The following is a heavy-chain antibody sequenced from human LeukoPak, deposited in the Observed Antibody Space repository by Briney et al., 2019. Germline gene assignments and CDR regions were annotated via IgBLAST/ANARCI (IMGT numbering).Heavy chain of an antibody. CDR3: ARHRLHRLYYDSSGYYHDAFDI. Sequence: GGSLRLSCAASGFTFSSYGMSWVRQAPGKGLEWVANIKKDGSEKYYVDAVKGRFTVSRDNAKTSLYLQMNSLRAEDTAVYYCARHRLHRLYYDSSGYYHDAFDIWGQGTMVTVSS. J-gene: IGHJ3*02. D-gene: IGHD3-22*01. CDR1: GFTFSSYG. CDR2: IKKDGSEK. V-gene: IGHV3-7*01.